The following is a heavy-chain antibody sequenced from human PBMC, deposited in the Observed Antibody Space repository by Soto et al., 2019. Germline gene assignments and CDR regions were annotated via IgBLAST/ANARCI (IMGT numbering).Heavy chain of an antibody. CDR3: ASHSGSSPEGRYYYGMDV. J-gene: IGHJ6*02. CDR2: IIPIFGTA. Sequence: QVQLVQSGAEVKTPGSSVKVSCKASGGTFSSYAISWVRQAPGQGLEWMGGIIPIFGTADYAQKFQGRVTITADESTSTAYMELSSLRSEDTAVYYCASHSGSSPEGRYYYGMDVWGQGTTVTVSS. CDR1: GGTFSSYA. V-gene: IGHV1-69*12. D-gene: IGHD1-26*01.